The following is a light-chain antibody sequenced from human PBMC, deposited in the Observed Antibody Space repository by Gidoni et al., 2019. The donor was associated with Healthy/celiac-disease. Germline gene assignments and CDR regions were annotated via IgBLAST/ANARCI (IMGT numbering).Light chain of an antibody. CDR1: SSNSGAGYD. CDR3: QSYDSSLSGHVV. CDR2: GNS. V-gene: IGLV1-40*01. J-gene: IGLJ2*01. Sequence: QSVLTQPPSVSGAPGQRVTISCTVSSSNSGAGYDVHWAQPLPGTAPKLLIYGNSNRRSGVPDRFSGSKSGTSASLAITGLQAEDEADYYGQSYDSSLSGHVVFGGGTKVTVL.